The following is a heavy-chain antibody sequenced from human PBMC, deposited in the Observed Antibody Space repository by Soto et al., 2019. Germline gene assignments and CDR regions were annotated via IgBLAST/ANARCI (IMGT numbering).Heavy chain of an antibody. V-gene: IGHV4-4*02. D-gene: IGHD1-7*01. Sequence: SETLSLTCAVSGGSFTSNNWWTWVRQPPGQGLEWIGEIFRTGSTNNNPSLKSRVTISLDKSENQFSLKVTSLTAADTAVYYCASRDPGTSVDYWGQGTLVTVSS. CDR3: ASRDPGTSVDY. CDR2: IFRTGST. J-gene: IGHJ4*02. CDR1: GGSFTSNNW.